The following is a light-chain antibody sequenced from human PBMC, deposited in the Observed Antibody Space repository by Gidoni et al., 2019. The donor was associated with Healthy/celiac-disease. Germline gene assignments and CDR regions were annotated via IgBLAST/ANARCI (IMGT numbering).Light chain of an antibody. CDR3: QQSYSPRT. V-gene: IGKV1-39*01. CDR1: QSISSY. Sequence: DIQLTQSPSSLSASVGDRVTITCRASQSISSYLNWYQQKPGKAPKLLIYAASSLQSGVPSRFSGSGAATDFTLTISSLQPEDFATYYCQQSYSPRTFGQGTKVEIK. CDR2: AAS. J-gene: IGKJ1*01.